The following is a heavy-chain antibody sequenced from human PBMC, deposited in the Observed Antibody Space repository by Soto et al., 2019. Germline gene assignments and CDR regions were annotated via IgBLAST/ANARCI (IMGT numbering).Heavy chain of an antibody. Sequence: PGGSLRVSCTSTGFSFRPFDMHWVRQAPGKGLEWVAVVSSDGRIQYYADSVKGRFTISRGHDMVFLQMNSLRSEDTAYYFCAKGRSSNDHGPGTYYTDRWGQGTLVLVSS. CDR3: AKGRSSNDHGPGTYYTDR. CDR2: VSSDGRIQ. V-gene: IGHV3-30*18. J-gene: IGHJ5*02. CDR1: GFSFRPFD. D-gene: IGHD3-10*01.